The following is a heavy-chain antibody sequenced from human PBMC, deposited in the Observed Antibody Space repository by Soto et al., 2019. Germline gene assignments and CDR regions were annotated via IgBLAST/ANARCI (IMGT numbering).Heavy chain of an antibody. CDR1: GGSFSGYY. J-gene: IGHJ5*02. CDR3: ARLGGRGYANGFDP. Sequence: QVQLQQWGAGLLKPSETLSLTCAVYGGSFSGYYWSWIRQPPGKGLEWIGEINHSGSTNYNPSLKSRVTISVDTSKNQFPLKLSSVTAADTAVYYCARLGGRGYANGFDPWGQGTLVTVSS. D-gene: IGHD2-2*01. CDR2: INHSGST. V-gene: IGHV4-34*01.